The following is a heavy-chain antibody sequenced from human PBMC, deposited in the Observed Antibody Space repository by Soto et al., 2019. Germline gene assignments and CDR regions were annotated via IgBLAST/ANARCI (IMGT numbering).Heavy chain of an antibody. CDR1: GYTFTSYG. Sequence: QVQLVQSGAEVKKPGASVKVSCKASGYTFTSYGISWVRQAPGQGLEWMGWISAYNGNTNHAQKPQGTVTMTTDTPTRTGYMELRSLRSDDTAVYYCARLSSYYNMDVWGKGTTVTVSS. J-gene: IGHJ6*03. V-gene: IGHV1-18*01. D-gene: IGHD2-2*01. CDR3: ARLSSYYNMDV. CDR2: ISAYNGNT.